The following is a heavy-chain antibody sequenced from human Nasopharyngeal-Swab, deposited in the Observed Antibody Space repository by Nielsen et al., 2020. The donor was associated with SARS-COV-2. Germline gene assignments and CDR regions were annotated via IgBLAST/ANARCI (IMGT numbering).Heavy chain of an antibody. V-gene: IGHV3-15*01. D-gene: IGHD3-3*01. Sequence: VRQAPGKGLEWVGRIKSKTDGGTTDYAAPVKGRFTISRDDSKNTLYLQMNSLKTEDTAVYCCTTDSRDYDFWSGYYPPSDYWGQGTLVTVSS. CDR2: IKSKTDGGTT. J-gene: IGHJ4*02. CDR3: TTDSRDYDFWSGYYPPSDY.